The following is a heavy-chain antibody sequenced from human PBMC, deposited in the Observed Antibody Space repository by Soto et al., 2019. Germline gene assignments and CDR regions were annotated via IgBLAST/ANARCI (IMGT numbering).Heavy chain of an antibody. D-gene: IGHD5-12*01. CDR3: ARSHIVPRLFMYPYDY. J-gene: IGHJ4*02. Sequence: PSETLSLTCPVSVASIRSSTFYLGVLLQRPGKGLESIANIYYDGSTYYNPSLKSRVTISVDTSKNQFSLKLSSVTAADTAVYYCARSHIVPRLFMYPYDYWGQGTLATSPQ. CDR2: IYYDGST. V-gene: IGHV4-39*01. CDR1: VASIRSSTFY.